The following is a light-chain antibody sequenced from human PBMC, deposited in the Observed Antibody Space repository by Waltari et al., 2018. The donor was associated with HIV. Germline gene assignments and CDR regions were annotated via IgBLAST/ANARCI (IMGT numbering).Light chain of an antibody. CDR2: GVH. CDR1: NSDVGNFNY. J-gene: IGLJ1*01. CDR3: NSFSTSNTYV. Sequence: QSALTQPASVSGSPGQSSTISCTGTNSDVGNFNYVSWYQQYPGKVPKVRIYGVHNRPAGVVRHFSGSKACDTASLTISGLLAEDEADYYCNSFSTSNTYVFGTGTRVTVL. V-gene: IGLV2-14*01.